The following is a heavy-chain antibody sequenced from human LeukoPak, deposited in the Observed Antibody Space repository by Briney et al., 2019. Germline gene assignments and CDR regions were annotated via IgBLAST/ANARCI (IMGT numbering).Heavy chain of an antibody. V-gene: IGHV4-30-4*01. Sequence: PSQTLSLTCTVAGGSLSSGDYYWSWIRQSPGKGLEWMGYIYYIGSTHYSPSLKSRLTISLDTSKNQFSLKLRSVTAADTATYYCASQRGYSYGWSCYFDNWGQGTLVTVSS. CDR2: IYYIGST. D-gene: IGHD5-18*01. CDR3: ASQRGYSYGWSCYFDN. CDR1: GGSLSSGDYY. J-gene: IGHJ4*02.